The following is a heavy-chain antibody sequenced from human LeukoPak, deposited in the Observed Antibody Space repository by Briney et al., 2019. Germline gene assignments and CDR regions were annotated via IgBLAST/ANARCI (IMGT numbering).Heavy chain of an antibody. D-gene: IGHD6-19*01. V-gene: IGHV4-59*01. J-gene: IGHJ4*02. CDR2: IYHSGST. CDR3: ARPVAGSSVWRSFDY. Sequence: PSETLSLTCTVSGGSISGYYWSWIRQPPGKGLEWVGYIYHSGSTNYNPSLKSRITISVDTSKNQFSLRLTSVTAADTAVYYCARPVAGSSVWRSFDYWGQGALVTVSS. CDR1: GGSISGYY.